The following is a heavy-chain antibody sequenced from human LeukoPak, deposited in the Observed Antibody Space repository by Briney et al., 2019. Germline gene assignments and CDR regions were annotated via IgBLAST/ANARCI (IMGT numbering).Heavy chain of an antibody. CDR3: ASLGGYYDSSGYSKNWFDP. V-gene: IGHV3-21*01. Sequence: RTGGSLRLSCAASGFTFSSDSMNWVRQAPGKGLEWVSSISSSSSYIYYADSVKGRFTIPRDNAKNSLYLQMNRLRAEDTAVYYCASLGGYYDSSGYSKNWFDPWGQGTLVTVSS. CDR2: ISSSSSYI. J-gene: IGHJ5*02. D-gene: IGHD3-22*01. CDR1: GFTFSSDS.